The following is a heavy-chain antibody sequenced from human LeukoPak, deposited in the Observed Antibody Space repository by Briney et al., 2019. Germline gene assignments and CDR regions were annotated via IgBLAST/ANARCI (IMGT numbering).Heavy chain of an antibody. D-gene: IGHD6-13*01. CDR1: GFTFSSYG. CDR3: AKGRTGSWAIDY. V-gene: IGHV3-30*18. CDR2: ISYDGSNR. J-gene: IGHJ4*02. Sequence: PGGSLRLSCAASGFTFSSYGMHWVRQAPGKGLEWVAVISYDGSNRYYADSVKGRFTISRDNSKNTLYLQMNSLRAEDTAVYYCAKGRTGSWAIDYWGQGTLVTVSS.